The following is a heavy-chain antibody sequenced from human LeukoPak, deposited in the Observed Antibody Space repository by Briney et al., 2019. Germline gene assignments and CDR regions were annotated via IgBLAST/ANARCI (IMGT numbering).Heavy chain of an antibody. J-gene: IGHJ4*02. D-gene: IGHD6-19*01. CDR2: IYYSGST. CDR1: GGSISSYY. CDR3: ARLPPWYSSGWYFDY. V-gene: IGHV4-59*08. Sequence: PSETLSLTCTVSGGSISSYYWSWIRQPPGKGLEWIGYIYYSGSTNYNPSLKSRVTISVDTSKNQFSLKLSSVTAADTAVYYCARLPPWYSSGWYFDYWGQGTLVTVSS.